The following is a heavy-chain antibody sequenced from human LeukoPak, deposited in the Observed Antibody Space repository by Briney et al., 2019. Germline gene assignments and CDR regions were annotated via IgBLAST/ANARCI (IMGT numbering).Heavy chain of an antibody. CDR2: IYYSGST. J-gene: IGHJ4*02. Sequence: PSETPSLTCTVSGGSISSHYWSWIRQPPGKGLEWIGYIYYSGSTNYNPSLKSRVTISVDTSKNQFSLKLSSVTAADTAVYYCASWSRRLLAFDYWGQGTLVTVSS. V-gene: IGHV4-59*11. CDR3: ASWSRRLLAFDY. CDR1: GGSISSHY. D-gene: IGHD2-15*01.